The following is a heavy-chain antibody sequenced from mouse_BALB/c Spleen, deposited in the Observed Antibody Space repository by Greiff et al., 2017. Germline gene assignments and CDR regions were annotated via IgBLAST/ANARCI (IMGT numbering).Heavy chain of an antibody. CDR3: ARHSSTMIAWFAY. CDR1: GFTFSSYA. J-gene: IGHJ3*01. V-gene: IGHV5-9-3*01. D-gene: IGHD2-4*01. CDR2: ISSGGSYT. Sequence: EVQRVESGGGLVKPGGSLKLSCAASGFTFSSYAMSWVRQTPEKRLEWVATISSGGSYTYYPDSVKGRFTISRDNAKNTLYLQMSSLRSEDTAMYYCARHSSTMIAWFAYWGQGTLVTVSA.